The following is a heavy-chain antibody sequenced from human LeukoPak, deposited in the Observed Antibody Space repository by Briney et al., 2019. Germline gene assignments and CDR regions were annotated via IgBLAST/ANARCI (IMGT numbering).Heavy chain of an antibody. CDR2: ISGSGGST. J-gene: IGHJ6*03. CDR1: GFTFSSYA. CDR3: AKDPSDGGYYYYYMDV. V-gene: IGHV3-23*01. D-gene: IGHD3-16*01. Sequence: PGGSLRLSCAASGFTFSSYAMSWVRQAPGKGLEWVSAISGSGGSTYYADSVKGRFTISRDNSKNTLYLQMNSLRAEDTAVYYCAKDPSDGGYYYYYMDVWGKGTTVTISS.